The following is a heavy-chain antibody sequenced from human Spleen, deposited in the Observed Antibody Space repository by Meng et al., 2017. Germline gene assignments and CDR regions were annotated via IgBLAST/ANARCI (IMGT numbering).Heavy chain of an antibody. CDR3: ARGGQHYNLDS. Sequence: VALEEAGSGSVKASQNLSRSCMIAGGTMSSVGYSWKWIRQIAGKGRKWIGYIFYNGHTYHNSSLKSLVGTSVDTSQNHFLLHLKSVTAADTALYYCARGGQHYNLDSWGQGTLVTVSS. J-gene: IGHJ4*02. CDR2: IFYNGHT. V-gene: IGHV4-31*01. D-gene: IGHD5-24*01. CDR1: GGTMSSVGYS.